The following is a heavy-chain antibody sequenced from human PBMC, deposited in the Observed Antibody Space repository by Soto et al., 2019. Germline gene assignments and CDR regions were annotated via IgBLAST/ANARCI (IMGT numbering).Heavy chain of an antibody. J-gene: IGHJ5*02. D-gene: IGHD3-10*01. CDR1: GFTFSSYG. CDR2: ISYDGSNK. V-gene: IGHV3-30*18. CDR3: AKDRLFNWFDP. Sequence: PGGSLRLSCAASGFTFSSYGMHWVRQAPGKGLEWVAVISYDGSNKYYADSVKGRLTISRDNSKNTLYLQMNSLRAEDTAVYYCAKDRLFNWFDPWGQGTLVTVSS.